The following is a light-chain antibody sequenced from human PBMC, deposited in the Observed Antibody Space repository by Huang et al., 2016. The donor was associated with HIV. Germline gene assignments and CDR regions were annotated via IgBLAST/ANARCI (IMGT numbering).Light chain of an antibody. CDR3: QQYNFWPPWT. CDR1: QPVSSN. CDR2: DAS. J-gene: IGKJ1*01. Sequence: EIEMTQSPATLPASPGERATLSCRASQPVSSNLAWYQQKPGQAPRLLIYDASTRATGIPARFSGSVSGTEFTLTISSLQSEDFAVYYCQQYNFWPPWTFGQGTKVEIK. V-gene: IGKV3-15*01.